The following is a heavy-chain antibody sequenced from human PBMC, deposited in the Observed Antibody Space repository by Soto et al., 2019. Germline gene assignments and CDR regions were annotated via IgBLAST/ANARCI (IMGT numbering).Heavy chain of an antibody. J-gene: IGHJ4*01. V-gene: IGHV3-23*01. CDR1: GFTFSDYY. CDR2: IRSSGDTT. Sequence: PGGSLRLSCAASGFTFSDYYMSWIRQAPGKGLEWVSAIRSSGDTTYYADSVKGRFTISRDNSRNTLFLQMNSLRAEDTGIYYCTTDSYSSIIISRLDYWGHGTLVTVSS. D-gene: IGHD5-12*01. CDR3: TTDSYSSIIISRLDY.